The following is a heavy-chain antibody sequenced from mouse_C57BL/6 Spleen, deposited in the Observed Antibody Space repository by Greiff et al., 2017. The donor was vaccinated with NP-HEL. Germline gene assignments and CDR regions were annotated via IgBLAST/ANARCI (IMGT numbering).Heavy chain of an antibody. Sequence: QVQLQQPGAELVRPGTSVKLSCKASGYTFTSYWMHWVKQRPGQGLEWIGVIDPSDSYTNYNQKFKGKATLTVDTSSSTAYMHLSSLTSEDSAVYYCARITTTEGGYWGQGTTLTVSS. J-gene: IGHJ2*01. CDR2: IDPSDSYT. D-gene: IGHD1-1*01. CDR1: GYTFTSYW. CDR3: ARITTTEGGY. V-gene: IGHV1-59*01.